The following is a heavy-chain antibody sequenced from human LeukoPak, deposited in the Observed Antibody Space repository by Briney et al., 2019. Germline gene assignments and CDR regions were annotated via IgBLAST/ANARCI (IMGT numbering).Heavy chain of an antibody. CDR1: GFTLSSYW. CDR2: INTDGSTT. J-gene: IGHJ4*02. V-gene: IGHV3-74*01. Sequence: QPGGSLRLSCAASGFTLSSYWMHWVRQAPGKGLVWVSRINTDGSTTNYADSVKGRFTISRGNAKNTLYLQMNSLRAEDTAVYYCASLGDTMIVAVDYWGQGTLVTVSS. CDR3: ASLGDTMIVAVDY. D-gene: IGHD3-22*01.